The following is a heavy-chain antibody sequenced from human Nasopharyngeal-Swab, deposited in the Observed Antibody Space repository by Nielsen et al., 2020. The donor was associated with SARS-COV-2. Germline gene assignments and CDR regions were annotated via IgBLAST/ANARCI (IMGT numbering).Heavy chain of an antibody. D-gene: IGHD2-2*01. CDR3: ARGGAYCSSTSCYKTNYYMDV. Sequence: GESLKISCAASGFTFSTYAMTWVRQAPGKGLEWVSGISGSGDDTYYAESVKGRFTISRHNSKNTLYLQMNSLRAEDTAVYYCARGGAYCSSTSCYKTNYYMDVWGKGTTVTVSS. J-gene: IGHJ6*03. CDR1: GFTFSTYA. CDR2: ISGSGDDT. V-gene: IGHV3-23*01.